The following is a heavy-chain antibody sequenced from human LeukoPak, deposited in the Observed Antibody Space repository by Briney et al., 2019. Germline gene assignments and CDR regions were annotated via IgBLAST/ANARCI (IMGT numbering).Heavy chain of an antibody. Sequence: SETLSLTCTVSGGSISSYYWSWIRQPPGKGLEWIGYIYYSGSTNYNPSLKSRVTISVDTSKNQFSLKLSSVTAADTAVYYCARDRSGPAAAGYYYYYYGMDVWGQGTTVTVSS. D-gene: IGHD6-13*01. CDR3: ARDRSGPAAAGYYYYYYGMDV. J-gene: IGHJ6*02. CDR2: IYYSGST. V-gene: IGHV4-59*01. CDR1: GGSISSYY.